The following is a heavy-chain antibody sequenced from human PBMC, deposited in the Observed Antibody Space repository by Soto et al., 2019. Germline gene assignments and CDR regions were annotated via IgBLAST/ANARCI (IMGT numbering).Heavy chain of an antibody. CDR2: IYYTGNT. J-gene: IGHJ5*02. V-gene: IGHV4-39*01. CDR3: VRSLWASGWSRFDP. Sequence: QLQLQESGPGPVKSSETLSLTCTVSGGSISSSSYYWGWIRQPPGKGLEWIGSIYYTGNTYYNPSLKSRVTISVDTSKNQFSLRLTSVTAADTTVYYCVRSLWASGWSRFDPWGQGTLVTVSS. D-gene: IGHD6-19*01. CDR1: GGSISSSSYY.